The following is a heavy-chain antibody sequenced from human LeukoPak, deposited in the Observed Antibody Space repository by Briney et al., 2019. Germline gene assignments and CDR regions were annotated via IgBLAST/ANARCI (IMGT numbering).Heavy chain of an antibody. Sequence: GGSLRLSCAVSGFTFSSYWMNWVRQAPGKGLVWVSRINSDGSSTTYADSVKGRFTISRDNAKNSLYLQMNSLRAEDTAVYYCAKDQVRGYSYGIRDYWGQGTLVTVSS. CDR3: AKDQVRGYSYGIRDY. V-gene: IGHV3-74*01. CDR1: GFTFSSYW. CDR2: INSDGSST. J-gene: IGHJ4*02. D-gene: IGHD5-18*01.